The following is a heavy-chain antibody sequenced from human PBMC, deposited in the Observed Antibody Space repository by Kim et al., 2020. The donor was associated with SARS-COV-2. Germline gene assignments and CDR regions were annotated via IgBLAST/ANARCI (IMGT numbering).Heavy chain of an antibody. Sequence: SKTLSLTCTVSGGSISSSSYYWGWIRQPPGKGLEWIGSIYYSGSTYYNPSLKSRVTISVDTSKNQFSLKLSSVTAADTAVYYCARHPRGEQLVYWYFDLWGRGTLVTVSS. V-gene: IGHV4-39*01. CDR3: ARHPRGEQLVYWYFDL. J-gene: IGHJ2*01. CDR1: GGSISSSSYY. D-gene: IGHD6-6*01. CDR2: IYYSGST.